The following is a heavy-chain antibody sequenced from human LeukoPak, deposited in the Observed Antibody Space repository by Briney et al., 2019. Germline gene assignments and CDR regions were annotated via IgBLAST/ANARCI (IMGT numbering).Heavy chain of an antibody. Sequence: GGSLRLSCAASGFTFSSYAMSWVRQAPGKGLEWVSAISGSGGSTYYADSVKGRFTISRDNAKNMLYLQMNTLRAEDTAVYYCARGLTIFGVVNDGLDIWGQGTKVTVSS. V-gene: IGHV3-23*01. CDR1: GFTFSSYA. D-gene: IGHD3-3*01. CDR3: ARGLTIFGVVNDGLDI. J-gene: IGHJ3*02. CDR2: ISGSGGST.